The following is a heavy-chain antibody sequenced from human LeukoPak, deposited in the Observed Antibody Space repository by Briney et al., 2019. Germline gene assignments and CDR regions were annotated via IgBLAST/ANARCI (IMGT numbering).Heavy chain of an antibody. V-gene: IGHV4-59*11. CDR3: VRTNPWDLTYYFDY. Sequence: PSETLSLTCTVSGGSIKSHFWSWVRQPPGKRLEWIGYIFHSGSTNYNPSLKGRVTISVDTSKNQFSLRLTSVTAADTAVYYCVRTNPWDLTYYFDYWGQGTLVTVSS. CDR1: GGSIKSHF. J-gene: IGHJ4*02. D-gene: IGHD1-14*01. CDR2: IFHSGST.